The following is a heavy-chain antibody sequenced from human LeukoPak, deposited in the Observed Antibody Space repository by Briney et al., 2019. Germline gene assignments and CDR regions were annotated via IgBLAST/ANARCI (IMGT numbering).Heavy chain of an antibody. V-gene: IGHV4-38-2*01. CDR1: GYSISSGYY. J-gene: IGHJ4*02. Sequence: SETLSLTCAASGYSISSGYYWGWIRQPPGKRMEWIGSVYHSGSTYYNRSLKSRVTISVDTSKNQFSLKLTFVTAADTAVYYCARQEGGYSYGYTRLWGQGTLVTVSS. CDR3: ARQEGGYSYGYTRL. CDR2: VYHSGST. D-gene: IGHD5-18*01.